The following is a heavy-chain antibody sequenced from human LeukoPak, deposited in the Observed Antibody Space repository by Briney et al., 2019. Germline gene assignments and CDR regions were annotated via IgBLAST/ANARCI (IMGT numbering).Heavy chain of an antibody. CDR3: ARRMMDIVVVPAAIDY. D-gene: IGHD2-2*03. Sequence: GGSLRLSCAASGFTFSSYTMNWVRQPPGKGLEWVSNIGTSSTTIYYADSVKGRFTISRDNAKNSLYLQMNSLRAEDTAVYYCARRMMDIVVVPAAIDYWGQGTLVTVSS. J-gene: IGHJ4*02. CDR1: GFTFSSYT. V-gene: IGHV3-48*04. CDR2: IGTSSTTI.